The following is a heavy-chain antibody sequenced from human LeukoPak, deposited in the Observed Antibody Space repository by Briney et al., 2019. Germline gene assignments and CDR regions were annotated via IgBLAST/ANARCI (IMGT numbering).Heavy chain of an antibody. D-gene: IGHD1-7*01. J-gene: IGHJ4*02. CDR3: ARLGNQWELHLEY. CDR2: MHTSGST. V-gene: IGHV4-4*07. Sequence: KPSETLSLTCTVSGGSISTYVWTWIRQPAGKGLQWIGHMHTSGSTNYNPSLKSRVTMSSDTSKNQFSLSLSSVTAADTAVYYCARLGNQWELHLEYWGQGTLVTVSS. CDR1: GGSISTYV.